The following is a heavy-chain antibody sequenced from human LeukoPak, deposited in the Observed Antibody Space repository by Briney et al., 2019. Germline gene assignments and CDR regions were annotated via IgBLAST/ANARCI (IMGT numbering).Heavy chain of an antibody. CDR1: GGSFSGYY. J-gene: IGHJ4*02. Sequence: NPSETLSLTCAVYGGSFSGYYWSWIRQPPGKGLDGIGEINHSGSTNYNPSLKSRVTISVDTSKNQFSLKLSSVTAADTAVYYCARARRGATSSPFRSSIAARNYFDYWGQGTLVTVSS. CDR3: ARARRGATSSPFRSSIAARNYFDY. CDR2: INHSGST. V-gene: IGHV4-34*01. D-gene: IGHD6-6*01.